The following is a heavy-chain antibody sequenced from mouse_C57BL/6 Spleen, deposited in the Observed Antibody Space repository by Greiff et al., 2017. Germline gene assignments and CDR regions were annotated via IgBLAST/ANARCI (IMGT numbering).Heavy chain of an antibody. V-gene: IGHV1-15*01. CDR2: IDPETGGT. Sequence: VQLQQSGAELVRPGASVTLSCKASGYTFTDYEMHWVKQTPVHGLEWIGAIDPETGGTAYNQKFKGKAILTADKSSSTAYMERRSLTSEDSAVYYCTRSSQFITTVVALDAMDYWGQGTSVTVSS. J-gene: IGHJ4*01. D-gene: IGHD1-1*01. CDR1: GYTFTDYE. CDR3: TRSSQFITTVVALDAMDY.